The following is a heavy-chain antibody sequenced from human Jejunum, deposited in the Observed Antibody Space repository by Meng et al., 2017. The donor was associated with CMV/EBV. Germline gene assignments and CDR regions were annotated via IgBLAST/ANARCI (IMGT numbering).Heavy chain of an antibody. CDR3: VRDPVLSGLDV. J-gene: IGHJ6*02. CDR1: GFSLSIYS. CDR2: IGTGSTK. V-gene: IGHV3-48*04. Sequence: SCAASGFSLSIYSMNGVRQAPGKGLEWVAYIGTGSTKYYADSLEGRFTVSRDDAKNSLYLQMNSLRGEDTAVYFCVRDPVLSGLDVWGQGTTVTVSS.